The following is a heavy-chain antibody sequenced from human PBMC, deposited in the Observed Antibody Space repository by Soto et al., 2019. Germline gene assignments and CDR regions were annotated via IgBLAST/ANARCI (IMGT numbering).Heavy chain of an antibody. D-gene: IGHD3-3*01. J-gene: IGHJ4*02. CDR3: ARGPFPKVWSGYYGH. CDR2: MNPNSGNT. CDR1: GYTFTSYD. V-gene: IGHV1-8*01. Sequence: ASVKVSCKASGYTFTSYDINWVRQATGQGLEWMGWMNPNSGNTGYAQRFQGRVTMTRNTSISTAYMELSSLRSEDTAVYYCARGPFPKVWSGYYGHWGQGTLVTVSS.